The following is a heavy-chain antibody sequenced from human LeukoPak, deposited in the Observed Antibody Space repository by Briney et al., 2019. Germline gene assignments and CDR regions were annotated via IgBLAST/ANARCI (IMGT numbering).Heavy chain of an antibody. V-gene: IGHV7-4-1*02. D-gene: IGHD4-17*01. Sequence: ASVKVSCKASGYTFTSYAMHWVRQAPGQGLEWMGWINTNTGNPTYAQGFTGRFVFSLDTSVSTTYLQISSLETEDTAMYYCARSNNDGDYLGIGFDYWGQGALVTVSS. J-gene: IGHJ4*02. CDR3: ARSNNDGDYLGIGFDY. CDR2: INTNTGNP. CDR1: GYTFTSYA.